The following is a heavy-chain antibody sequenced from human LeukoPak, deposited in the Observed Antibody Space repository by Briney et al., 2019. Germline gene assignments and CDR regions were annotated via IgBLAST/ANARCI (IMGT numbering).Heavy chain of an antibody. CDR1: GGSISSYY. Sequence: PSETLSLTCTVSGGSISSYYWSWIRQPPGKGLEWIGEINHSGSTNYNPSLKSRVTISVDTSKNQFSLKLSSVTAADTAVYYCARGLLYYGSGSYSPPGDYWGQGTLVTVSS. D-gene: IGHD3-10*01. J-gene: IGHJ4*02. CDR3: ARGLLYYGSGSYSPPGDY. CDR2: INHSGST. V-gene: IGHV4-34*01.